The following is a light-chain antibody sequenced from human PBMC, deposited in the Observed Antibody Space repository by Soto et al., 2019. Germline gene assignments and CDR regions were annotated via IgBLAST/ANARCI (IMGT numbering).Light chain of an antibody. CDR3: QSYDSSLSVV. CDR2: EVS. CDR1: SSDVGNYKY. V-gene: IGLV2-14*01. J-gene: IGLJ2*01. Sequence: QSALTQPASVSGSPGQSITISCTGTSSDVGNYKYVSWYQQHPGKAPKLMIYEVSNRPSGVSNRFSGSKSGNTASLAITGLQAEDEADYYCQSYDSSLSVVFGGGTKLTVL.